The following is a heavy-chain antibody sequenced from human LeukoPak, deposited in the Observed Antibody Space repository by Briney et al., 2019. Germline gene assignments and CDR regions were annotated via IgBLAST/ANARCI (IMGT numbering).Heavy chain of an antibody. V-gene: IGHV4-59*01. J-gene: IGHJ6*02. Sequence: PSEPLSLTCTVSGGSISSYYWSWLRQPPGKGLEGIGYIYYSGSTNYNPSLKSRVTISVDTSKNQFSLKLSSVTAADTAVYYCARDTTRYGMDVWGQGTTVTVSS. D-gene: IGHD1-1*01. CDR2: IYYSGST. CDR1: GGSISSYY. CDR3: ARDTTRYGMDV.